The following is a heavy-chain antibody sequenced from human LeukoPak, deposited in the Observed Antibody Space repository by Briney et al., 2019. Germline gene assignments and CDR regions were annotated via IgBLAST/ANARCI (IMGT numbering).Heavy chain of an antibody. J-gene: IGHJ3*01. CDR2: IRYDGSNK. V-gene: IGHV3-30*02. Sequence: GGSLRLSCAASGFTFSSYGMHWVRQAPGKGLEWVAFIRYDGSNKYYADSVKGRFTISRDNSKNTLYLQMNSLRAEDTAVYFCARDALAMNGFDFWGQGTMVTVAS. CDR3: ARDALAMNGFDF. D-gene: IGHD3-16*01. CDR1: GFTFSSYG.